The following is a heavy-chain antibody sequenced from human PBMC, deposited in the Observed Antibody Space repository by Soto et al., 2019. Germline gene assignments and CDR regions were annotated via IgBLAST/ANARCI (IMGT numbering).Heavy chain of an antibody. CDR3: AKDPDEYYYDSSFDY. CDR2: ISGSGGST. V-gene: IGHV3-23*01. CDR1: GFTFSSYA. J-gene: IGHJ4*02. D-gene: IGHD3-22*01. Sequence: GESLKISCAASGFTFSSYAMSWVRQAPGKGLEWVSAISGSGGSTYYADSVKGRFTISRDNSKNTLYLQMNSLRAEDTAVYYCAKDPDEYYYDSSFDYWGQGTLVTVSS.